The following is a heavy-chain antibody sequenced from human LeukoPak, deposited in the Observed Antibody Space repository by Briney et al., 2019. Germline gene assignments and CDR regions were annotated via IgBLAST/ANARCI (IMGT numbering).Heavy chain of an antibody. D-gene: IGHD5-24*01. CDR1: GGAISSGGYY. Sequence: SQTLSLTCTVSGGAISSGGYYWSWIRQHPGKGLEWLGYIYYSGTTYYKAPLRSRLTISLDTSKNQFSLTLSSVTAADTAVYYCARRDRDGNNPPYYFDYWGQGTLVIVSS. V-gene: IGHV4-31*03. J-gene: IGHJ4*02. CDR2: IYYSGTT. CDR3: ARRDRDGNNPPYYFDY.